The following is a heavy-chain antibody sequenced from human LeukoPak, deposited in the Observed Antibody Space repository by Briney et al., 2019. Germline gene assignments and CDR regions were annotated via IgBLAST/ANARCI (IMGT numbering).Heavy chain of an antibody. D-gene: IGHD2-2*03. Sequence: PSETLSLTCGVSGGSITSNWWSWVRQPPGKGLEWIGEIYHTGNTNYNPSLKSRVTISVDKSKSQFSLKLSSVNAADTAAYYCARQGGYCSSTSCSNWFDPWGQGTLVTVSS. CDR1: GGSITSNW. V-gene: IGHV4/OR15-8*01. J-gene: IGHJ5*02. CDR2: IYHTGNT. CDR3: ARQGGYCSSTSCSNWFDP.